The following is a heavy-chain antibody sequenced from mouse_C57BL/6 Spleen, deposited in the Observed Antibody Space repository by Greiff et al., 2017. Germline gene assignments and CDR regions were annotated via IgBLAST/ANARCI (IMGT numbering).Heavy chain of an antibody. CDR3: AREQGPDWDGFAY. J-gene: IGHJ3*01. D-gene: IGHD4-1*01. CDR2: INYDGSST. Sequence: DVKLVESEGGLVQPGSSMKLSCTASGFTFSDYYMAWVRQVPEKGLEWVANINYDGSSTYYLASLKSRFIISRDNAKNILYLQMSSLKSEDTATYYCAREQGPDWDGFAYWGQGTLVTGSA. CDR1: GFTFSDYY. V-gene: IGHV5-16*01.